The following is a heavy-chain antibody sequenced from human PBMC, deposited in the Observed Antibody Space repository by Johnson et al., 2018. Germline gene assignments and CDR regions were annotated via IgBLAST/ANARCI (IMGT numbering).Heavy chain of an antibody. CDR2: VIPIFGTP. D-gene: IGHD3-16*01. V-gene: IGHV1-69*12. CDR1: GGTFSSYT. J-gene: IGHJ3*02. CDR3: AGVKGDDGFDI. Sequence: QVQLVQSGTEEKKXGSSVRVSCKASGGTFSSYTISWVRQAPGQGLEWMGWVIPIFGTPNYAQKFQGRVTIGANESTSTASMELSSLGSEDTAVYYCAGVKGDDGFDIWGQGTMVTVFS.